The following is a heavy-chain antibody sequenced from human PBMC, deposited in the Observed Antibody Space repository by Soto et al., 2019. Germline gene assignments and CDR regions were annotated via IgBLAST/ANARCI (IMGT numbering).Heavy chain of an antibody. J-gene: IGHJ4*02. CDR3: VVAAQPYYFDY. Sequence: QVQLVQSGAEVKKPWASVKVSCKASGYTFTRYGISWVRHAPGQGREWMGWISAYNGNTNYAQKLQGRVTMTTDTSTSTAYMELRSLRSDDTAVYYCVVAAQPYYFDYWGQGTLVTVSS. CDR2: ISAYNGNT. V-gene: IGHV1-18*01. CDR1: GYTFTRYG. D-gene: IGHD2-15*01.